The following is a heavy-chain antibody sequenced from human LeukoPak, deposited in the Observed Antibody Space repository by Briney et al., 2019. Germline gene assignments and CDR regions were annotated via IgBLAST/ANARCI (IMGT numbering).Heavy chain of an antibody. CDR2: ISSTSSTT. Sequence: GGALRLSCAASGFTFSSYNTFSTFNMNWVRQAPGKGLEWLSYISSTSSTTYYADSVKGRFTISRDNSKNTLYLQMNSLRAEDTAVYYCAKDSLCTNGVCYMDGSSYDYWGQGTLVTVSS. CDR1: GFTFSSYN. D-gene: IGHD2-8*01. CDR3: AKDSLCTNGVCYMDGSSYDY. V-gene: IGHV3-48*01. J-gene: IGHJ4*02.